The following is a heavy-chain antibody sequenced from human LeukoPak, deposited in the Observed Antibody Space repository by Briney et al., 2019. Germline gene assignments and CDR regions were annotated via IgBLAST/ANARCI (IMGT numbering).Heavy chain of an antibody. D-gene: IGHD6-19*01. V-gene: IGHV1-2*02. J-gene: IGHJ3*02. CDR1: GYTFTAYY. Sequence: GASVKVSCKASGYTFTAYYIHWVRQAPGQGLEWMGWINPNNGVTSYAQRFRGRVTMTRDTSISTAYMELSRLRSDDTAVYYCARDLYSSGWTDAFDIWGQGTMVTVSS. CDR2: INPNNGVT. CDR3: ARDLYSSGWTDAFDI.